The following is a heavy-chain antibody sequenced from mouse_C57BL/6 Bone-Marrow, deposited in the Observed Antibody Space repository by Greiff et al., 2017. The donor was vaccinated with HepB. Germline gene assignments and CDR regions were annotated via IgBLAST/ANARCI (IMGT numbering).Heavy chain of an antibody. V-gene: IGHV1-55*01. D-gene: IGHD2-4*01. CDR1: GYTFTSYW. J-gene: IGHJ4*01. CDR2: IYPGSGST. CDR3: ARDDYDGLYAMDY. Sequence: QVQLQQPGAELVKPGASVKMSCKASGYTFTSYWITWVKQRPGQGLEWIGDIYPGSGSTNYNEKFKSKATLTVDTSSSTAYMQLSSLTSEDSAVYYCARDDYDGLYAMDYWGQGTSVTVSS.